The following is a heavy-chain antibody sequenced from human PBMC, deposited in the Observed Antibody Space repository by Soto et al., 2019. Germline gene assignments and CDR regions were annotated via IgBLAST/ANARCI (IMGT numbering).Heavy chain of an antibody. V-gene: IGHV1-69*13. Sequence: ASVKVSCKASGGGNLRDYRTTWVRRAPGQGLEWMGGIIPKLGSANYAQNFQGRVTITADESTNTVYMELRSLRSDDTAVYYCAKARRPVVPPDYWGQGTLVTVSS. CDR3: AKARRPVVPPDY. CDR2: IIPKLGSA. J-gene: IGHJ4*02. CDR1: GGGNLRDYR. D-gene: IGHD2-2*01.